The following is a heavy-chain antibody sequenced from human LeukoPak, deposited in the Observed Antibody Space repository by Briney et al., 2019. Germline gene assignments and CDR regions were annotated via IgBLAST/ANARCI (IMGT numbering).Heavy chain of an antibody. CDR3: ARRFDI. V-gene: IGHV3-48*03. CDR1: GFTFSSYE. Sequence: GGSLRLSCAAPGFTFSSYEMNWVRQAPGKGLEWVSYIRSSGSVVSYADSVKGRFTISRDNAKNSLYLHMNSLRAEDTALYYCARRFDIWGQGTMVTVSS. J-gene: IGHJ3*02. CDR2: IRSSGSVV.